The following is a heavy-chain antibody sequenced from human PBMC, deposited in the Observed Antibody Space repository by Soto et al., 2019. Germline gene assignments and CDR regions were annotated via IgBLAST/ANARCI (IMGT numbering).Heavy chain of an antibody. Sequence: EVQLVESGGGLVQPGGSLRLSCAASGFPVSTDYMSWVRRALGKGLEWVSFIYSVVSTNYADSVKARFTISRHNPKNTLYLQMNSLRAEDTAVYYCARHYGDYRGNFDYWGQGTLVTVSS. CDR2: IYSVVST. J-gene: IGHJ4*02. V-gene: IGHV3-53*04. CDR1: GFPVSTDY. CDR3: ARHYGDYRGNFDY. D-gene: IGHD4-17*01.